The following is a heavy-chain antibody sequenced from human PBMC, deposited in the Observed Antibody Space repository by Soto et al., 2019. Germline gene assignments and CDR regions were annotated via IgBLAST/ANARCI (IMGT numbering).Heavy chain of an antibody. CDR3: ARHGYSSGRAYFDY. CDR2: IYDRGST. CDR1: GYSISSSNW. D-gene: IGHD6-19*01. Sequence: SETLSLTCAVSGYSISSSNWWGWIRQPPGKGLEWIGYIYDRGSTYSNPSLKSRLTTSVDTSKNQFSLKLTSVTAADTAVYYCARHGYSSGRAYFDYWGQGTLVTVS. J-gene: IGHJ4*02. V-gene: IGHV4-28*01.